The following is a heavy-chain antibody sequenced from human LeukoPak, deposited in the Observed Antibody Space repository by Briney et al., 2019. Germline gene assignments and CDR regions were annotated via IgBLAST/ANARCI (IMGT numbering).Heavy chain of an antibody. D-gene: IGHD4-23*01. Sequence: GGSLRLSCAASGFTFSSFAMNWVRQAPGKGLEWVSTMSGDATSTYYADSVKGRFTISRDNSKNTLYLQMNSLRAEDTAVYYCARGIVTTVVTGFDYWGQGTLVTVSS. CDR2: MSGDATST. CDR1: GFTFSSFA. V-gene: IGHV3-23*01. CDR3: ARGIVTTVVTGFDY. J-gene: IGHJ4*02.